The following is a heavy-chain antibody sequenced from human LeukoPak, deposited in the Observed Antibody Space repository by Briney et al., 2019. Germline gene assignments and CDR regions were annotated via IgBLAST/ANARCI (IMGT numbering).Heavy chain of an antibody. CDR2: INSDGSRT. CDR3: ARELPREVTLDY. V-gene: IGHV3-74*01. D-gene: IGHD2-21*02. J-gene: IGHJ4*02. Sequence: GGSLRPSCAASGFTLSSYEIHWVRQAPGKGVVWVSRINSDGSRTGYADSVKGRFTISRDNAKNTLYLQMNSLRAEDTAIYYCARELPREVTLDYWGQGTLVTVSS. CDR1: GFTLSSYE.